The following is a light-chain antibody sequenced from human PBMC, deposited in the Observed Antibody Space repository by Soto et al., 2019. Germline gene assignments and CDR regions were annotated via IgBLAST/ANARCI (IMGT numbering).Light chain of an antibody. V-gene: IGKV3D-15*01. Sequence: IVLTQSPGTLSLSPGDRATLSCRASQSVSTSYLAWYQQKPGQAPRLLIYDASSRATGIPARFNGSGSGTEFTLTISSLQSEDFAVYYCQQYNNWPQTFGQGTKVDIK. CDR2: DAS. CDR1: QSVSTSY. J-gene: IGKJ1*01. CDR3: QQYNNWPQT.